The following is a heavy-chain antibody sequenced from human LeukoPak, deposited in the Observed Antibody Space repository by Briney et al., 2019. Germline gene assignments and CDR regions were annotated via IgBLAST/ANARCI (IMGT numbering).Heavy chain of an antibody. Sequence: ASVKVSCKASGYTFTSYDINWVRQATGQGLEWMGWMNPNSGNTGYAQKFQGRVTMTRNTSISTAYMELSSLRSEDTAVYCCARGLGRHYYDSSGYNDYWGQGTLVTVSS. D-gene: IGHD3-22*01. CDR1: GYTFTSYD. CDR3: ARGLGRHYYDSSGYNDY. V-gene: IGHV1-8*01. J-gene: IGHJ4*02. CDR2: MNPNSGNT.